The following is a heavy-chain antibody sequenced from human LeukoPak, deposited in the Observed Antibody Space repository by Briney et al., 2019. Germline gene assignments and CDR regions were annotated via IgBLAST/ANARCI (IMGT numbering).Heavy chain of an antibody. D-gene: IGHD1-7*01. J-gene: IGHJ6*02. Sequence: GGSLRLSCAASGFTFSSYAMSWVRQAPGKGLEWVSAISGSGGRTYYADSVKGRFTISRDNSKNTLYLQMNSLRAEDSAVYYCAKERITGTTNYYGMDVWGQGTTVTVSS. CDR3: AKERITGTTNYYGMDV. CDR1: GFTFSSYA. V-gene: IGHV3-23*01. CDR2: ISGSGGRT.